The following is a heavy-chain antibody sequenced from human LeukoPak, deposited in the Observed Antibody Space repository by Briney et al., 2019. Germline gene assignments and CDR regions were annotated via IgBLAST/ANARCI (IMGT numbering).Heavy chain of an antibody. CDR3: ARDRQRSGWYGGGTFDI. CDR1: GESFSDYY. Sequence: SETLSLTCAVYGESFSDYYWSWIRQPPGKGLEWIGEINHSGSTNYSPSLKSRVTISVNTSKNQFSLKLTSVTAADTAVYYCARDRQRSGWYGGGTFDIWGHGTMVTVSS. J-gene: IGHJ3*02. D-gene: IGHD6-19*01. V-gene: IGHV4-34*01. CDR2: INHSGST.